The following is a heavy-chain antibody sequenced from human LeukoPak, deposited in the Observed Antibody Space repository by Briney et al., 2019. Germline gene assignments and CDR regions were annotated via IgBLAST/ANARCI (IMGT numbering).Heavy chain of an antibody. CDR1: GGTISSYY. J-gene: IGHJ5*02. CDR2: IYTSGST. D-gene: IGHD3-10*01. V-gene: IGHV4-4*07. CDR3: AREIRGLWFGEPRGWFDP. Sequence: SETLSLTCTVSGGTISSYYWTWIRQPAGKGLEWIGRIYTSGSTNYNPSLESRVSMSVDTSKNQFSLKLTSVTAADTAVYYCAREIRGLWFGEPRGWFDPWGQGTLVTVSS.